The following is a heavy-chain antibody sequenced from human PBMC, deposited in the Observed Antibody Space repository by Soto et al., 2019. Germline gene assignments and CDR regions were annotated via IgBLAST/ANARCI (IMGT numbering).Heavy chain of an antibody. V-gene: IGHV3-21*01. CDR3: ARATVTTFWLDP. CDR1: GFTFSSYS. D-gene: IGHD4-17*01. Sequence: GGSLRLSCAASGFTFSSYSMNWVRQAPGKGLEWVSSISSSSSYIYYADSVKGRFTISRDNAKNSLYLQMNSLRAEDTAVYYCARATVTTFWLDPWGQGTLVTVSS. J-gene: IGHJ5*02. CDR2: ISSSSSYI.